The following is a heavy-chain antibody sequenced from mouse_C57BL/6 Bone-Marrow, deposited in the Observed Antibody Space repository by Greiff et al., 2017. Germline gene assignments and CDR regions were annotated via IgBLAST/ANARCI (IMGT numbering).Heavy chain of an antibody. CDR1: GYTFTSYG. CDR3: ARDLYGGYYDAMDY. CDR2: IYPRSGNT. J-gene: IGHJ4*01. Sequence: QVQLQQSGAELARPGASVKLSCKASGYTFTSYGISWVKQRTGQGLEWIGEIYPRSGNTYYNAKFKGKATLTADKSSSTAYMELRSLTSEDSAVYFGARDLYGGYYDAMDYWGQGTSVTVSS. V-gene: IGHV1-81*01. D-gene: IGHD2-3*01.